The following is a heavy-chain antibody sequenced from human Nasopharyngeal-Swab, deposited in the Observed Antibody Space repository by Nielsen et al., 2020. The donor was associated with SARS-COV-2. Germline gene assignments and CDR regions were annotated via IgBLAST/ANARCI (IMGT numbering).Heavy chain of an antibody. CDR1: GFTFSWHW. J-gene: IGHJ5*02. CDR3: ARGYEVAARDDWFDP. Sequence: GESLKISCAASGFTFSWHWMHWVRQAPGKGLVWVSRMNSDGSSTTYADSVKGRFTISRDNAKNSLYLQMNRLRAEDTAVYYCARGYEVAARDDWFDPWGQGTLVTVSS. D-gene: IGHD6-13*01. CDR2: MNSDGSST. V-gene: IGHV3-74*01.